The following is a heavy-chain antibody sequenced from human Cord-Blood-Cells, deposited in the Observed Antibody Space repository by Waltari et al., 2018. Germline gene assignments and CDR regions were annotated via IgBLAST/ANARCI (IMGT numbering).Heavy chain of an antibody. V-gene: IGHV3-30-3*01. CDR3: ARDRGGGSCFDY. CDR2: ISYDGSNK. Sequence: QVQLVESGGGVVQPGRSLRLSCAASGFTFSSYAMHWVRQAPGKGREWVAVISYDGSNKYYADSVKGRFTISRDNSKNTLYLQMNSLRAEDTAVYYCARDRGGGSCFDYWGQGTLVTVSS. CDR1: GFTFSSYA. J-gene: IGHJ4*02. D-gene: IGHD2-15*01.